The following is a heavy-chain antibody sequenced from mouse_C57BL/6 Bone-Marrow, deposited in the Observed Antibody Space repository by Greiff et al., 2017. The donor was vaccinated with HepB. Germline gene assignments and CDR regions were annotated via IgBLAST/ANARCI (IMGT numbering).Heavy chain of an antibody. CDR3: ARSAFNWDGFDY. J-gene: IGHJ2*01. D-gene: IGHD4-1*01. V-gene: IGHV1-59*01. CDR1: GYTFTSYW. CDR2: IDPSDSYT. Sequence: VQLQQPGAELVRPGTSVKLSCKASGYTFTSYWMLWVKQRPGQGLEWIGVIDPSDSYTNYNQKFKGKATLTVDTSSSTAYMQLSSLTSEDSAVYYCARSAFNWDGFDYWGQGTTLTVSS.